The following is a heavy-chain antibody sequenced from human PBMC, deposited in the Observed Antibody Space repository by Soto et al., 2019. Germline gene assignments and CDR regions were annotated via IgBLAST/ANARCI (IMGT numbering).Heavy chain of an antibody. V-gene: IGHV4-31*03. J-gene: IGHJ3*02. D-gene: IGHD2-21*02. Sequence: SETLSLTCTVSGGSISSGGYYWSWIRQHPGKGLEWIGYIYYSGSTYYNPSLKSRVTISVDTSKNQFSLKLSSVTAADTAVYYCASSDCGGDCYSVVDAFDIWGQGTMVTVSS. CDR2: IYYSGST. CDR3: ASSDCGGDCYSVVDAFDI. CDR1: GGSISSGGYY.